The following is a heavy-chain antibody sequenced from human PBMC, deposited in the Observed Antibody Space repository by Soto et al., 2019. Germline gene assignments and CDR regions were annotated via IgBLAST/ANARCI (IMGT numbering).Heavy chain of an antibody. J-gene: IGHJ6*02. CDR1: GYTFTSYV. CDR3: TRSSIPDFYYYSGMDV. Sequence: AASVKVSCKASGYTFTSYVMHWVRQAPGQRLEWMGWIHAGNGNIKYSQKFQGKVTFTRDTSASTAYMELSSLSSEDAAVYYCTRSSIPDFYYYSGMDVWGQGTTVTVSS. D-gene: IGHD3-3*02. V-gene: IGHV1-3*01. CDR2: IHAGNGNI.